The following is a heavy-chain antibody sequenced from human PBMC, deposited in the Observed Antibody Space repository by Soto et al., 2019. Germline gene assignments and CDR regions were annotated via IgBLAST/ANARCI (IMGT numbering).Heavy chain of an antibody. CDR1: GFTFSDYY. CDR3: ARGPRGYCSNDVCYTLDY. V-gene: IGHV3-11*01. CDR2: MSSSGSSV. Sequence: PGGSLRLSCAASGFTFSDYYMSWIRQAPGKGLEWVSYMSSSGSSVYYADSMKGRFTISRDNAKNSVFLQMNSLRAEDTAVYYCARGPRGYCSNDVCYTLDYWGQGTLVTVSS. J-gene: IGHJ4*02. D-gene: IGHD2-8*01.